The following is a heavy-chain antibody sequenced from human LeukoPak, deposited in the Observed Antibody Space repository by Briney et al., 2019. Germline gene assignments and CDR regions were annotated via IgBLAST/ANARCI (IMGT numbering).Heavy chain of an antibody. J-gene: IGHJ6*03. V-gene: IGHV4-39*07. CDR1: GGSVSSNNYY. CDR3: ATTTHTYYYGSGDYYYMDV. D-gene: IGHD3-10*01. Sequence: SETLSLTCTVSGGSVSSNNYYWGWIRQPPGKGLEWIGSIYYSGSTYYNPSLKSRVTISVDTSKNQFSLQLNSVTPEDTAVYYCATTTHTYYYGSGDYYYMDVWGKGTTVTISS. CDR2: IYYSGST.